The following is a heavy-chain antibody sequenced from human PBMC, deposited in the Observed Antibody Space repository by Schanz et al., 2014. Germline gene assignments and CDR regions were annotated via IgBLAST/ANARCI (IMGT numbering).Heavy chain of an antibody. J-gene: IGHJ4*02. Sequence: EVHLVESGGGLVQPGGSLRLSCAASGFSFGTYAMSWVRQAPGKGLLWVSAISGRDGRAYYADSAKGRFTISRDNSKSTLYLEMNSLRAEDTALYYCARDRRNADLDYWGQGTLVTVSS. CDR2: ISGRDGRA. V-gene: IGHV3-23*04. CDR3: ARDRRNADLDY. CDR1: GFSFGTYA. D-gene: IGHD1-1*01.